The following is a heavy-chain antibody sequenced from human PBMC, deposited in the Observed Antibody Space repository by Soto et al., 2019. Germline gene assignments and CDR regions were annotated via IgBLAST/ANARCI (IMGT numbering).Heavy chain of an antibody. D-gene: IGHD3-9*01. V-gene: IGHV4-59*08. CDR3: ASAPAYYDILTGYYTYNWFDP. J-gene: IGHJ5*02. Sequence: ASETLSLTCTVSGGSISSYYWSWIRQPPGKGLEWIGYIYYSGSTNYNPSLKSRVTISVDTSKNQFSLKLSSVTAADTAVYYCASAPAYYDILTGYYTYNWFDPWGQGTLVTVSS. CDR2: IYYSGST. CDR1: GGSISSYY.